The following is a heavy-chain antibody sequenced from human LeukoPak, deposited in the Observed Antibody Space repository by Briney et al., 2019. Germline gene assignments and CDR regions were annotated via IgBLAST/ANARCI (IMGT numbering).Heavy chain of an antibody. CDR1: GFTFSSYS. CDR2: ISSSSSYI. J-gene: IGHJ4*02. CDR3: ARDRRLYYYGSGSKTT. Sequence: GGSLRLSCAASGFTFSSYSMNWVRQAPGKGLEWVSSISSSSSYIYYADSVKGRFTISRDNAKNSLYLQMNSLGAEDTAVYYCARDRRLYYYGSGSKTTWGQGTLVTVSS. D-gene: IGHD3-10*01. V-gene: IGHV3-21*01.